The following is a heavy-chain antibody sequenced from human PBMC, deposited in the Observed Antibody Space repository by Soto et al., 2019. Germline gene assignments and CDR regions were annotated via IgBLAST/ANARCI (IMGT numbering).Heavy chain of an antibody. CDR3: AKDAGNEESLFDY. J-gene: IGHJ4*02. CDR2: LNHDGRNT. CDR1: GFTFNDFG. V-gene: IGHV3-23*01. Sequence: PXGSLRLSCEAAGFTFNDFGMSWVRQTPGKGLEWVSTLNHDGRNTHYAASVEGRFTISRDNSKNTLYLQMGSLRAEDTAIYYCAKDAGNEESLFDYWGRGSLVTVSS.